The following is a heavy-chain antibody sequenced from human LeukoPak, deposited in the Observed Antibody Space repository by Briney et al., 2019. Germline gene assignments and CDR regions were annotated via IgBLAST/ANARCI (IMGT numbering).Heavy chain of an antibody. Sequence: SETLSLTCGVSGXSFSTSIYFWVWIRQPPGKGLEWIGSISDTGTTFHNPSLKSRVTISVDTSKNQFSLSLSSVTAADTAVYYCANNYYDGSGYFFWGQGTLVTVSS. CDR3: ANNYYDGSGYFF. D-gene: IGHD3-22*01. CDR1: GXSFSTSIYF. CDR2: ISDTGTT. J-gene: IGHJ4*02. V-gene: IGHV4-39*01.